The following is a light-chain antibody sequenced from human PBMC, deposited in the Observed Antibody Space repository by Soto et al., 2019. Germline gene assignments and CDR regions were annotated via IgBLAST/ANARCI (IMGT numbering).Light chain of an antibody. CDR2: DAS. CDR3: QQRSSWPT. Sequence: EIVVTQSPGTLSLSPGERATLSCRASQSVSSYLAWYNQNPGQAPRLLIYDASNRATGIPARFSGSGTVTDFTLTISSRELEDFAVYYCQQRSSWPTFGQGTKVEIK. CDR1: QSVSSY. J-gene: IGKJ1*01. V-gene: IGKV3-11*01.